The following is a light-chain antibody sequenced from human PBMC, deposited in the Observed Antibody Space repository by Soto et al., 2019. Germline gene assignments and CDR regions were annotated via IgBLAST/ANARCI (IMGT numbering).Light chain of an antibody. CDR3: SSYTTRTTLYV. J-gene: IGLJ1*01. Sequence: QSALTQPASVSGSPGQSITISCTGTSSDIGSYNYVSWYQLHPGKAPKLMIYEFTNRPSGVSDRFSGSKSDDTASLTISGLQAEDEADYYCSSYTTRTTLYVFGTGTKVTVL. CDR1: SSDIGSYNY. CDR2: EFT. V-gene: IGLV2-14*01.